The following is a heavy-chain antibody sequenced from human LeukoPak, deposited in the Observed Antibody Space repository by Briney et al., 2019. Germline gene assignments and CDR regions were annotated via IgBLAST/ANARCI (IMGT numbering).Heavy chain of an antibody. CDR3: AKGISVGDPLPP. Sequence: ASVKVSCKASGYTFTSYDINWVRQATGQGLEWMGWMNPNSGNTGYAQKFQGRVTMTRNTSISTAYMELSSLRSEDTAVYYCAKGISVGDPLPPRGQGTLVTVSS. V-gene: IGHV1-8*01. D-gene: IGHD3-16*01. CDR2: MNPNSGNT. J-gene: IGHJ5*02. CDR1: GYTFTSYD.